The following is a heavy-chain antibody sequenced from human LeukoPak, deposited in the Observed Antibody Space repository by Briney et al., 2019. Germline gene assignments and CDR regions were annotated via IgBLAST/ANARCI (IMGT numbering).Heavy chain of an antibody. CDR1: GYSFTSYW. J-gene: IGHJ4*02. CDR3: ATSSWRSSYYFDY. D-gene: IGHD6-13*01. CDR2: IYPGDSDT. Sequence: GESLKISCKGSGYSFTSYWIGWVRQMPGKGLEWMGIIYPGDSDTRYSPSFQGQVTISADKSISTAYLQWSSLKASDTAMYYCATSSWRSSYYFDYWGQGTLVTVSS. V-gene: IGHV5-51*01.